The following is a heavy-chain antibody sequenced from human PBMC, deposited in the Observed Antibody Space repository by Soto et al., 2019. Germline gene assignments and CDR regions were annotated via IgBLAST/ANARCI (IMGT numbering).Heavy chain of an antibody. CDR1: GGSISSYY. Sequence: XETLSLTCTVSGGSISSYYWSWIRQPPGKGLEWIGYIYYSGSTNYNPSLKSRVTISVGTSKNQFSLKLSSVTAADTAVYYCARSPAADLNYYYYYGMDVWGQGTTVTVSS. CDR2: IYYSGST. J-gene: IGHJ6*02. V-gene: IGHV4-59*01. CDR3: ARSPAADLNYYYYYGMDV. D-gene: IGHD6-13*01.